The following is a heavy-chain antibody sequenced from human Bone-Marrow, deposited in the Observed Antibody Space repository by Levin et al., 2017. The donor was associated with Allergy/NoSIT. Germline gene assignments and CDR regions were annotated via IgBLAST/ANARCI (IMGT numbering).Heavy chain of an antibody. Sequence: GESLKISCAASGFTFSSYAMHWVRQAPGKGLEWVAVISYDGSNKYYADSVKGRFTISRDNSKNTLYLQMNSLRAEDTAVYYCASLETDYYGSGSYSGGFSDYWGQGTLVTVSS. J-gene: IGHJ4*02. V-gene: IGHV3-30*04. CDR1: GFTFSSYA. CDR2: ISYDGSNK. D-gene: IGHD3-10*01. CDR3: ASLETDYYGSGSYSGGFSDY.